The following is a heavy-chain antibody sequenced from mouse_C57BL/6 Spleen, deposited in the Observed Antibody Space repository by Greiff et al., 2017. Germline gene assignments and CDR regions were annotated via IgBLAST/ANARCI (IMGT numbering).Heavy chain of an antibody. CDR2: INPSTGGT. D-gene: IGHD3-1*01. CDR3: ARSGLRYFDY. CDR1: GYSFTGYY. Sequence: VQLKESGPELVKPGASVKISCKASGYSFTGYYMNWVKQSPEKSLEWIGEINPSTGGTTYNQKFKAKATLTVDKSSSTAYMQLKSLTSEDSAVYYCARSGLRYFDYWGQGTTLTVSS. V-gene: IGHV1-42*01. J-gene: IGHJ2*01.